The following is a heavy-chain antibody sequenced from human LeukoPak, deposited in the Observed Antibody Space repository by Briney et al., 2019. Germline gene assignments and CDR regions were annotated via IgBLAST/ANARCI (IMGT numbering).Heavy chain of an antibody. CDR2: IKLDGSEK. Sequence: GGSLRLSCAASGFTFNTYWMSWVRQAPRKGLEWVANIKLDGSEKYYVDSVKGRFTISRDNAKNSLYLQMNSLRAEDTAVYYCARGMTMVRGVIIGFGFDIWGQGTIVTVSS. D-gene: IGHD3-10*01. CDR3: ARGMTMVRGVIIGFGFDI. J-gene: IGHJ3*02. CDR1: GFTFNTYW. V-gene: IGHV3-7*04.